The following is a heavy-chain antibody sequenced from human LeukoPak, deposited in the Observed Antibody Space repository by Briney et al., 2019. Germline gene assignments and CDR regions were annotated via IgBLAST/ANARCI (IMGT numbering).Heavy chain of an antibody. CDR1: GFTFSSYA. CDR2: ISGSGGST. Sequence: PGGSLRLSCAASGFTFSSYAMSWVRQAPGKGLEWVSAISGSGGSTYYADSVKGRFTISRDNSKNTLYLQMNSLRAEDTAVYYCAKDLSLLGVPAANYYGMDVWGQGTTVTVSS. J-gene: IGHJ6*02. CDR3: AKDLSLLGVPAANYYGMDV. V-gene: IGHV3-23*01. D-gene: IGHD2-2*01.